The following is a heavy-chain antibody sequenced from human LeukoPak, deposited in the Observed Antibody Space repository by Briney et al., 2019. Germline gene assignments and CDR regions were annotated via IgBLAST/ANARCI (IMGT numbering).Heavy chain of an antibody. CDR1: GGSISSGNYY. D-gene: IGHD6-6*01. V-gene: IGHV4-61*02. CDR2: IYTSGST. J-gene: IGHJ4*02. CDR3: ASLKDGSSSVYFDY. Sequence: SQTLSLTCTVSGGSISSGNYYWSWIRQPAGKGLEWIGRIYTSGSTNYNPSLKSRVTMSVDTSKNQFSLKLSSVTAADTAVYYCASLKDGSSSVYFDYWGQGTLVTVSS.